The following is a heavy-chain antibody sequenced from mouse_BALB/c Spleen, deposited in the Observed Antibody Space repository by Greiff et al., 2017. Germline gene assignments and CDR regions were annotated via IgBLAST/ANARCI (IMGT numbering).Heavy chain of an antibody. CDR3: ARSGGNYVWFAY. J-gene: IGHJ3*01. CDR2: IYPRDGST. D-gene: IGHD2-1*01. Sequence: VMLVESGPELVKPGASVKISCKASGYTFTSYYIHWVKQRPGQGLEWIGYIYPRDGSTNYNEKFKGKATLTADTSSSTAYMQLSSLTSEDSAVYFCARSGGNYVWFAYWGQGTLVTVSA. V-gene: IGHV1S12*01. CDR1: GYTFTSYY.